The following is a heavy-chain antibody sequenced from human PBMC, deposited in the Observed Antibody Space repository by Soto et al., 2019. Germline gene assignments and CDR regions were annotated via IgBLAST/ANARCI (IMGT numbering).Heavy chain of an antibody. V-gene: IGHV4-38-2*01. Sequence: SETLSLTCAVSGYSISSGYYWGWIRQPPGKGLDWIGSIYHSGSTYYNPSLKSRVTISVDTSKNQFSLKLSSVTAADTAVYYCARGHGIAVAGTYNWFDPWGQGTLVTVSS. D-gene: IGHD6-19*01. CDR2: IYHSGST. CDR3: ARGHGIAVAGTYNWFDP. CDR1: GYSISSGYY. J-gene: IGHJ5*02.